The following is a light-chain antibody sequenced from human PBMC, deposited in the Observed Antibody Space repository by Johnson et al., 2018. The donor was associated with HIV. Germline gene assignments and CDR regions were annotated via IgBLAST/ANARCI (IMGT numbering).Light chain of an antibody. V-gene: IGLV1-44*01. CDR1: SSNIGSNT. CDR2: MNN. CDR3: AAVADSLNGFYV. J-gene: IGLJ1*01. Sequence: QSVLTQPPSASGTPGQRVTISCSGSSSNIGSNTVNWYQQLPGTAPKLLIYMNNQRPSGVPDRFSGSKSGTSASLAISGLQAEDEADYYCAAVADSLNGFYVFGTWTKVTVL.